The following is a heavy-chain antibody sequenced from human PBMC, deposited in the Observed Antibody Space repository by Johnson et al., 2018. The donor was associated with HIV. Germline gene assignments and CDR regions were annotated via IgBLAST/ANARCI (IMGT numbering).Heavy chain of an antibody. CDR1: GFTVSSNY. CDR2: INWHGGST. Sequence: VQLVESGGGLVQPGGSLRLSCAASGFTVSSNYMSWVRQAPGKGLEWVSGINWHGGSTGYGDSVKGRFTISRDNSKNTLYLQMNSLRAEDTAVYYCARGWLFLDALDIWGQGKMVTVAS. J-gene: IGHJ3*02. CDR3: ARGWLFLDALDI. D-gene: IGHD3-9*01. V-gene: IGHV3-66*02.